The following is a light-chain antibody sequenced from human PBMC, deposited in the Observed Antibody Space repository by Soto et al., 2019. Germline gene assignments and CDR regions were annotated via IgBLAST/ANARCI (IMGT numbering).Light chain of an antibody. Sequence: DIQLTQSPSFLSASVGDRVTITYRASRGISSYLAWFQQIPGKPPKLVIYAASTLQPGVPSRVRGGGSGTEFRLTISSLQPEDFATYYGQQLDSYPYTFGQGNKLETK. CDR2: AAS. J-gene: IGKJ2*01. CDR3: QQLDSYPYT. V-gene: IGKV1-9*01. CDR1: RGISSY.